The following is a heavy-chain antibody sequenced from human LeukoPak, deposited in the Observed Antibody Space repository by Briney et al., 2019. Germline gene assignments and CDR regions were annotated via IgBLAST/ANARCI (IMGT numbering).Heavy chain of an antibody. D-gene: IGHD6-13*01. Sequence: PGGSLRLSCAASGFIFSSYSMNWVHQAPGKGLEWISYISSSSSTIYYADSVKGRFTISRDNAKNSLYLQMNSLKDEDTAVYYCVAGTPLDYWGQGTLVTVSS. CDR2: ISSSSSTI. CDR3: VAGTPLDY. CDR1: GFIFSSYS. V-gene: IGHV3-48*02. J-gene: IGHJ4*02.